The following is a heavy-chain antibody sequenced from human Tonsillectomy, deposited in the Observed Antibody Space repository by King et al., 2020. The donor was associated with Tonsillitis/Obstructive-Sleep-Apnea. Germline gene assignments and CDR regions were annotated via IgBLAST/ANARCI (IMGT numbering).Heavy chain of an antibody. CDR2: IYYSGST. V-gene: IGHV4-59*01. D-gene: IGHD2-2*01. CDR1: GGSISSYY. J-gene: IGHJ4*02. CDR3: ATVVPAARFDY. Sequence: QLQESVPGLVKPSETLSLTCTVSGGSISSYYWSWIRQPPGKGLEWIGYIYYSGSTNYNPSLKSRVTISVDTSKNQFSLKLSSVTAADTAVYYCATVVPAARFDYWGQGTLVTVSS.